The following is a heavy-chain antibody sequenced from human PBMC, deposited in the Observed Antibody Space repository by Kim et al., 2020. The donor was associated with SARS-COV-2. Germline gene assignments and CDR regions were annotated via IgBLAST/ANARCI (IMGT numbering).Heavy chain of an antibody. D-gene: IGHD6-6*01. V-gene: IGHV3-33*01. CDR3: ARETRRAARPYWYFDL. J-gene: IGHJ2*01. CDR2: IWYDGSNK. Sequence: GGSLRLSCAASGFTFSSYGMHWVRQAPGKGLEWVAVIWYDGSNKYYADSVKGRFTISRDNSKNTLYLQMNSLRAEDTAVYYCARETRRAARPYWYFDLWGRGTLVTVSS. CDR1: GFTFSSYG.